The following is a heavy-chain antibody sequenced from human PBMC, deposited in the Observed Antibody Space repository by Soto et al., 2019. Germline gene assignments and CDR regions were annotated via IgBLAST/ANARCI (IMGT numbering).Heavy chain of an antibody. Sequence: VQLVESGGGSVQPGRSLRLSCAASGFSFDDYGMHWVRQGPGKGLEWVSGISWNSGDIYYADSVKGRFTISRDNAKRSLYLQMNSLRTEDTAFYYCAKDNDLDRDGPFDYWGQGILVTVSS. CDR3: AKDNDLDRDGPFDY. D-gene: IGHD2-2*03. J-gene: IGHJ4*02. CDR2: ISWNSGDI. V-gene: IGHV3-9*01. CDR1: GFSFDDYG.